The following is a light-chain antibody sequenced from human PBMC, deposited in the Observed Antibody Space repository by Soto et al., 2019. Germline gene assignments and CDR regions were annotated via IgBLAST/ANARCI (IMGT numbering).Light chain of an antibody. CDR3: TSYTTSSTLV. CDR2: DVT. CDR1: SSDIGTYNS. J-gene: IGLJ2*01. V-gene: IGLV2-14*01. Sequence: QYALTQPASVSGSPGQSITISCTGTSSDIGTYNSVSWYQQHAGKVPKLMIYDVTNRPSGVSDRLSGSKSGNTASLTISGLQAEDEADYYCTSYTTSSTLVFGGGTKLTVL.